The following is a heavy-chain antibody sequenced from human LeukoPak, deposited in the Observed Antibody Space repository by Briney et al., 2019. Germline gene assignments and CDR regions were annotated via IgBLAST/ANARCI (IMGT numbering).Heavy chain of an antibody. CDR3: ARQGCSGGSCYRDAFDM. D-gene: IGHD2-15*01. CDR1: GGSFSDYY. Sequence: SETLSLTCAVYGGSFSDYYWSWIRQPPGKGLEWIGEVNHSGSTNYNPSLKSRVSISVDTSKNQFSLKLSSVTAADTAVYYCARQGCSGGSCYRDAFDMWGQGTMVTVSS. V-gene: IGHV4-34*01. J-gene: IGHJ3*02. CDR2: VNHSGST.